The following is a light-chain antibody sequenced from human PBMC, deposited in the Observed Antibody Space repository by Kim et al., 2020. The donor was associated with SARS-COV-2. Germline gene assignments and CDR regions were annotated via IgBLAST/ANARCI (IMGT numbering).Light chain of an antibody. V-gene: IGLV3-1*01. J-gene: IGLJ2*01. CDR1: KLGDKY. CDR2: QDS. Sequence: SVSPGQTARITCSGDKLGDKYAGWDQKKPGQSPVLVSYQDSKRPSGIPERFSGSNSGNTATLTISGTQAMDEADYYCQAWDSSIVVFGGGTKLTVL. CDR3: QAWDSSIVV.